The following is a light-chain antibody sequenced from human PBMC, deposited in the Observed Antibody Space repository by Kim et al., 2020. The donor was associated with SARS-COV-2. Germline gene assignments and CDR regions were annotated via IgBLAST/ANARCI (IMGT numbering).Light chain of an antibody. V-gene: IGLV6-57*03. J-gene: IGLJ2*01. CDR3: QSYNRDNLL. Sequence: GQPVTLTATRSSSSVVGSYNHWYQQHQRGVPTTVIYVDEQRPSGVSDRFSRSIYNSANSASLTISGLRTEDEADYYCQSYNRDNLLFGGGTQLTVL. CDR2: VDE. CDR1: SSSVVGSY.